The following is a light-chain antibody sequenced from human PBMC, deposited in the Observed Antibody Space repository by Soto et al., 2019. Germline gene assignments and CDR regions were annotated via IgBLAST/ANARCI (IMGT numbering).Light chain of an antibody. Sequence: QSALTQPPSASGSPGQSVTISCTGSSSDVGGYNYVSWYQQHPGKAPKLMIYEVSKRPSGVPDRLSGSKSGNTASLTVSGLQAEEAADYYCSSDGGINTGVFGGGTKLTVL. CDR1: SSDVGGYNY. V-gene: IGLV2-8*01. J-gene: IGLJ2*01. CDR3: SSDGGINTGV. CDR2: EVS.